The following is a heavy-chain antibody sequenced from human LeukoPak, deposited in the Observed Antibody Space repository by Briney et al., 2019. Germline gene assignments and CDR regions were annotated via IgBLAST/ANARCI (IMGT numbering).Heavy chain of an antibody. CDR3: ARAKHPYYYDSSGYFPFDY. CDR2: MNPNSGNT. D-gene: IGHD3-22*01. V-gene: IGHV1-8*03. Sequence: ASVKVSCKASGYTFTSYDINWVRQTTGQGLEWMGWMNPNSGNTGYAQKFQGRVTITRNTSISTAYMELSSLRSEDTAVYYCARAKHPYYYDSSGYFPFDYWGQGTLVTVSS. J-gene: IGHJ4*02. CDR1: GYTFTSYD.